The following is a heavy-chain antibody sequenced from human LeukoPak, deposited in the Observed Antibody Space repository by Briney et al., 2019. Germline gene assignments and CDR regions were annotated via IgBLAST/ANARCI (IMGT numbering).Heavy chain of an antibody. CDR2: ISWNSGSI. V-gene: IGHV3-9*01. CDR3: AKDRSSSSWRYFDY. Sequence: LAGGSLRLSCAASGFTFDDYAMHWVRQAPGKGLEWVSGISWNSGSIGYADSVKGRFTISRDNAKNSLYLQMNSLRAEDTALYYCAKDRSSSSWRYFDYWGQGTLVTVSS. J-gene: IGHJ4*02. D-gene: IGHD6-13*01. CDR1: GFTFDDYA.